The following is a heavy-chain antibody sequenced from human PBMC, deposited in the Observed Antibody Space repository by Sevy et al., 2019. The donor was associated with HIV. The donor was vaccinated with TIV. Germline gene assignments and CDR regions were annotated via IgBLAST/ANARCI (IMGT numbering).Heavy chain of an antibody. D-gene: IGHD6-13*01. CDR2: ISNDGSNT. J-gene: IGHJ4*02. CDR1: GFTFSAYG. V-gene: IGHV3-30*18. Sequence: GGSLRLSCAASGFTFSAYGMHWVRQAPGKGLEWVAVISNDGSNTYYADSVKGRFTISRDNSKNTLYLQMSSLRADDTAVYYCAKDRSRSWYHYFDYWGQGTLVTVSS. CDR3: AKDRSRSWYHYFDY.